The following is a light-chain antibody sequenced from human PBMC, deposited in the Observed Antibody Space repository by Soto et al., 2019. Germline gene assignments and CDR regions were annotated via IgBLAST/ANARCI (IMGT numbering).Light chain of an antibody. Sequence: QSALTQPPSASGSLGQLVTISCTGTSSDVGGYNYVSWHQQHPGKAPKVMIYEVTKRPPGVPDRFSGSKSGNTASLTVSGLQAEEEADYYCSSFAGGGNPVLLGGGTKLTVL. CDR2: EVT. CDR1: SSDVGGYNY. J-gene: IGLJ2*01. CDR3: SSFAGGGNPVL. V-gene: IGLV2-8*01.